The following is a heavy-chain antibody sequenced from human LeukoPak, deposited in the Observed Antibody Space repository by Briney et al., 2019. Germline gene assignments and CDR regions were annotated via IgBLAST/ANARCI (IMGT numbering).Heavy chain of an antibody. CDR1: GDSISSGDYY. J-gene: IGHJ3*02. CDR2: ISSSGST. CDR3: ARGPYSYDSSGAFDI. Sequence: TVSLTCTVSGDSISSGDYYWCWIRQPAGKGLEWIGRISSSGSTNYNPSLKSRVTISVDTSKNQFSLKLSSVTAADTAVYFCARGPYSYDSSGAFDIWGQGTMVTVSS. D-gene: IGHD3-22*01. V-gene: IGHV4-61*02.